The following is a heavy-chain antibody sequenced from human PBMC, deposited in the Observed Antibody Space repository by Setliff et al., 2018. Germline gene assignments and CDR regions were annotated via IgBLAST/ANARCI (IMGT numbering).Heavy chain of an antibody. CDR2: ISAYSGKA. D-gene: IGHD2-2*01. CDR1: GYTFSDYG. CDR3: SRLVRYCTTTSCQRLSGDEY. Sequence: ASVKVSCKASGYTFSDYGITWVRQAPGQGLEWMGWISAYSGKAYYAQKLQDRATMTTDTSTGTAYLELRSLGSDDTAVYYCSRLVRYCTTTSCQRLSGDEYWGQGTLVTVSS. J-gene: IGHJ4*02. V-gene: IGHV1-18*01.